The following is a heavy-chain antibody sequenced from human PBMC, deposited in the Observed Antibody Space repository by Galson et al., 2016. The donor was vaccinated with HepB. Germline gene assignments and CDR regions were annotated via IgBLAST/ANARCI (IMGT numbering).Heavy chain of an antibody. CDR2: IDPGSGDT. J-gene: IGHJ4*02. V-gene: IGHV1-2*02. D-gene: IGHD3-10*01. Sequence: SVKVSCKASGYSFTGYFLNWVRQAPGQGLEWMGWIDPGSGDTKYAQKFQGRVTITRDRSISTVTMELNRLRSDDTAVYYCARSTGFGIRIDYWGQGTQVTVSS. CDR1: GYSFTGYF. CDR3: ARSTGFGIRIDY.